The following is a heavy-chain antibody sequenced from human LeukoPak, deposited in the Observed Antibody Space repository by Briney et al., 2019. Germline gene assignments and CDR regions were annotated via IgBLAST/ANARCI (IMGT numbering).Heavy chain of an antibody. D-gene: IGHD2-15*01. CDR2: IWYDGSNK. CDR1: GFTFSSCG. Sequence: PGRSLRLSCAASGFTFSSCGMHWVRQAPGKGLEGVAVIWYDGSNKYYADSVKGRFTISRDNSKNTLYLQMNSLRAEDTAVYYCARDLSDVVVVAASGAFDYWGQGTLVTVSS. V-gene: IGHV3-33*01. CDR3: ARDLSDVVVVAASGAFDY. J-gene: IGHJ4*02.